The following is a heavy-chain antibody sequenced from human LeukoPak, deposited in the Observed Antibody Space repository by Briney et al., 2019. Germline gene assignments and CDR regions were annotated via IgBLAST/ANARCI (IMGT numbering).Heavy chain of an antibody. D-gene: IGHD4-11*01. CDR2: LNSDGSIT. CDR3: GRDNNYKVDV. CDR1: GFSFSNYW. V-gene: IGHV3-74*01. Sequence: QTGGSLTLSCAASGFSFSNYWMVWVRQAPGKGLEWVSNLNSDGSITNYADSVKGRSTISRDNAKNTLYLQMNSLRAEDTAVYYCGRDNNYKVDVWGKGATVTVSS. J-gene: IGHJ6*04.